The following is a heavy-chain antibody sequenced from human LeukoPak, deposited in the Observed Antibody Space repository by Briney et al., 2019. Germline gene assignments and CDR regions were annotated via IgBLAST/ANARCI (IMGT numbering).Heavy chain of an antibody. CDR3: AASTKHTAMVDY. V-gene: IGHV3-21*01. J-gene: IGHJ4*02. D-gene: IGHD5-18*01. Sequence: PGGSLRLSCAASGFTFSSYSMNWVRQAPEKGLEWVSSIGSSSSYIYYADSVKGRFTISRDNAKNSLHPQMNSLRAEDTAVYYCAASTKHTAMVDYWGQGTLVTVSS. CDR2: IGSSSSYI. CDR1: GFTFSSYS.